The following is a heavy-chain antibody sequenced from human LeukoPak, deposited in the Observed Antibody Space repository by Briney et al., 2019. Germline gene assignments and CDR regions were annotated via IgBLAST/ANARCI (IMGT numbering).Heavy chain of an antibody. CDR3: ARVATMIVVVTGHWFDP. V-gene: IGHV1-2*02. J-gene: IGHJ5*02. Sequence: ASVKVSCKASGYTFTGYYMHWVRQAPGQGLEWMGWINPNSGGTNYAQKFQGRVTMTRDTSISTAYMELSRLRSGDTAVYYCARVATMIVVVTGHWFDPWGQGTLVTVSS. CDR1: GYTFTGYY. D-gene: IGHD3-22*01. CDR2: INPNSGGT.